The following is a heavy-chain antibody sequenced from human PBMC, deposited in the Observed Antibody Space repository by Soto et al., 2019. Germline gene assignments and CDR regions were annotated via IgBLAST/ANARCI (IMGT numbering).Heavy chain of an antibody. CDR2: IWYDGSNK. CDR1: GFTFSSYG. D-gene: IGHD3-22*01. CDR3: ARDGFWPLYYYDSSGYHHSYYYYYGMDV. J-gene: IGHJ6*02. V-gene: IGHV3-33*01. Sequence: GESLKISCAASGFTFSSYGMHWVRQAPGKGLEWVAVIWYDGSNKYYADSVKGRFTISRDNSKNTLYLQMNSLRAEDTAVYYCARDGFWPLYYYDSSGYHHSYYYYYGMDVWGQGTTVTVSS.